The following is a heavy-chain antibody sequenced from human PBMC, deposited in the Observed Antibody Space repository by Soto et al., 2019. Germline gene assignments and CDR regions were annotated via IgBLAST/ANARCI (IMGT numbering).Heavy chain of an antibody. V-gene: IGHV3-33*01. CDR2: VWFDGSKD. J-gene: IGHJ4*01. Sequence: PGGSLRLSCTVSGFTFSTYGMHWVRQCPGKGLEWVAVVWFDGSKDYYADSVKGRFTVSRDNSKNTLYLQMNSLTAEDTAVYYCARVDVQCSDYWRHGTPVT. CDR1: GFTFSTYG. D-gene: IGHD6-19*01. CDR3: ARVDVQCSDY.